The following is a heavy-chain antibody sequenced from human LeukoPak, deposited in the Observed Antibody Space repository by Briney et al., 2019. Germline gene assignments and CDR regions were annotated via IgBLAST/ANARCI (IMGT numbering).Heavy chain of an antibody. J-gene: IGHJ4*02. CDR1: GFTFSSYA. V-gene: IGHV3-30-3*01. Sequence: PGRSLRLSCAASGFTFSSYAMHWVRQAPGKGLEWVAVISYDGSNKYYADSVKGRFTISRDNSKNTLYLQMNSLRAEDTAVYYCAREPPEIVVVITQGDYWGQGTLVTVSS. CDR2: ISYDGSNK. D-gene: IGHD3-22*01. CDR3: AREPPEIVVVITQGDY.